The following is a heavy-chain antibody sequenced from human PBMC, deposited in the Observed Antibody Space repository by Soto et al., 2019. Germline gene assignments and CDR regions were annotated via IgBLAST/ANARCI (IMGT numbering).Heavy chain of an antibody. Sequence: EVQLVESGGGLIQPGGSLRLSCAASGFSVSDNYMNWVRQAPGKGLQWVSLLYAGGATFYADSVKARFTISRDSSKNTMYLQMDRLRAEDTAVYYCAGYRANGYGDPNDALDIWGQGTVVSVSS. CDR3: AGYRANGYGDPNDALDI. V-gene: IGHV3-53*01. CDR2: LYAGGAT. CDR1: GFSVSDNY. J-gene: IGHJ3*02. D-gene: IGHD4-17*01.